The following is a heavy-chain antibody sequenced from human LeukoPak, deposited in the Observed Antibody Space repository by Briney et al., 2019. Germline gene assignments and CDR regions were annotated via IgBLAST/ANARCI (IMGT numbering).Heavy chain of an antibody. CDR3: ATTLWAWEGHYYYMDV. V-gene: IGHV4-59*01. CDR2: IYYSGST. Sequence: SETLSLTCTVSGGSISSYYWSWIRHPPRQGREWIGYIYYSGSTNYIPSLKSRVTISVDTSKNQFSLQLSSVTAADTAVYYCATTLWAWEGHYYYMDVWGKGTTVTVSS. CDR1: GGSISSYY. D-gene: IGHD1-26*01. J-gene: IGHJ6*03.